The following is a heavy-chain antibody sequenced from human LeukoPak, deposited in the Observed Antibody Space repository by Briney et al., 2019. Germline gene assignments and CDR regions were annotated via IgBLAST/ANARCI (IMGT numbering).Heavy chain of an antibody. CDR3: AKGKPGIAAAFDY. CDR2: ISWNSGSI. CDR1: GFTFDDYA. D-gene: IGHD6-13*01. V-gene: IGHV3-9*01. J-gene: IGHJ4*02. Sequence: GESLRLSCAAHGFTFDDYAMHSVRQAPGKGLEWVSIISWNSGSIGYAGSVKVRVTISRDNAKNALYLQMNGLRAEDTALYYCAKGKPGIAAAFDYWGQGTLVTVSS.